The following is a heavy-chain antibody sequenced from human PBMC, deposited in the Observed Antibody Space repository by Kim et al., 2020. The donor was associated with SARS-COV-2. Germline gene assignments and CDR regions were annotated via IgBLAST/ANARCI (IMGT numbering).Heavy chain of an antibody. CDR3: AREPSVVAAGWFDP. V-gene: IGHV3-53*01. J-gene: IGHJ5*02. Sequence: GGSLRLSCAASGFTVSSNYMSWVRQAPGKGLEWVSVIYSGGSTYYADSVKGRFTISRDNSKNTLYLQMNSLRAEDTAVYYCAREPSVVAAGWFDPWGQGTLVTVSS. CDR2: IYSGGST. CDR1: GFTVSSNY. D-gene: IGHD2-15*01.